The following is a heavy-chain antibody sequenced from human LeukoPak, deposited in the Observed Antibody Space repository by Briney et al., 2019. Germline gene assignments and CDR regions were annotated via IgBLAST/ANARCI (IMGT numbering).Heavy chain of an antibody. CDR2: INQDGSEK. Sequence: GGSLRLSCAASGFTFRAYWMSWVRQAPGKGLEWVANINQDGSEKDYVDSVMGRFTISRDNARNSLCLQMNTLRAEDTAVYFCARLRYTYGKNFDYWGQGALVTVSS. D-gene: IGHD5-18*01. CDR1: GFTFRAYW. CDR3: ARLRYTYGKNFDY. J-gene: IGHJ4*02. V-gene: IGHV3-7*01.